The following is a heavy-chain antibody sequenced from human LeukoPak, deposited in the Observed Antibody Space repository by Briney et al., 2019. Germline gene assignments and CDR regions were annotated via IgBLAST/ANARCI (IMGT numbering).Heavy chain of an antibody. CDR1: GFTFDDYA. Sequence: GRSLRLSCAASGFTFDDYAMHWVRQAPGKGLKWVSGISWNSGSIGYADSVKGRFTISRDNAKNSLYLQMNSLRAEDTALYYCAKANYYRNYFDYWGQGTLVTVSS. CDR3: AKANYYRNYFDY. V-gene: IGHV3-9*01. D-gene: IGHD3-10*01. CDR2: ISWNSGSI. J-gene: IGHJ4*02.